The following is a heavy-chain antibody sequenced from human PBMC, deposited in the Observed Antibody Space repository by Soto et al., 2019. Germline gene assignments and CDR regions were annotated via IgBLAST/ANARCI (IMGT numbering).Heavy chain of an antibody. J-gene: IGHJ6*02. CDR1: GGSISSSSYY. CDR3: ACIFSGGYGYGLYYYGMDV. V-gene: IGHV4-39*01. D-gene: IGHD5-18*01. CDR2: IYYSGST. Sequence: QLQLQESGPGLVKPSETLSLTCTVSGGSISSSSYYWGWIRQPPGKGLEWIGSIYYSGSTYYNPSLKSRVTISVETSKNQFSLKLSSVTAADTAVYYCACIFSGGYGYGLYYYGMDVWGQGTTVTVSS.